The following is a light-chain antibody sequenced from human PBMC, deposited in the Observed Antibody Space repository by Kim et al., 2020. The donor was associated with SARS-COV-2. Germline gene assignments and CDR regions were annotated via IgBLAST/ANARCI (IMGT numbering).Light chain of an antibody. Sequence: GQSVNISCTGTTSDVGGYNYVSWYQQHQGKAPKLMIYEVSKRPSGVPDRFSASKSGNTASLTVSGLQAEDEADYYCSSYAGSNNFVFGTGTKVTVL. CDR3: SSYAGSNNFV. CDR1: TSDVGGYNY. J-gene: IGLJ1*01. V-gene: IGLV2-8*01. CDR2: EVS.